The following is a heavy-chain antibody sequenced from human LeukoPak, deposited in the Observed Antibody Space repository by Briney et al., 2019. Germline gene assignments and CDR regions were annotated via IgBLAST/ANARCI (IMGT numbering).Heavy chain of an antibody. V-gene: IGHV3-7*03. D-gene: IGHD6-13*01. CDR2: IKQDGSEK. J-gene: IGHJ4*02. CDR3: AKAAAAPGFDF. CDR1: GFTFSSYA. Sequence: GGSLRLSCAASGFTFSSYAMHWVRQAPGKGLEWVANIKQDGSEKYYVDSVKGRFTISRDNAKNTIYLQMNSLRAEDTALYYCAKAAAAPGFDFWGQGTLVTVSS.